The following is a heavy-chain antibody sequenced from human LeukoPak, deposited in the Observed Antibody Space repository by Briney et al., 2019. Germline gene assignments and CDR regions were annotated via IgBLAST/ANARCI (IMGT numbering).Heavy chain of an antibody. D-gene: IGHD3-3*01. CDR2: ISAYNRKT. J-gene: IGHJ5*02. V-gene: IGHV1-18*01. CDR1: GYIFTTTY. CDR3: ARVVDFWGDRNWFDT. Sequence: ASVMVSCKASGYIFTTTYITWVRQAPGQGLELMGWISAYNRKTRYEQKFQGRVTMTTDTPTSTAYMELRSLRSDDTAMYYCARVVDFWGDRNWFDTWGQGTLVTVSS.